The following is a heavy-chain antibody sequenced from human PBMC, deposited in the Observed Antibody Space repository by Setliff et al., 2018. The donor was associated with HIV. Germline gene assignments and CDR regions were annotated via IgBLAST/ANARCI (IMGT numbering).Heavy chain of an antibody. J-gene: IGHJ3*02. CDR2: INSDGSSP. CDR3: ARDTEMITTTDAFDI. CDR1: GFTFNNYW. Sequence: GGSLRLSCAASGFTFNNYWMHWVRQVPGKGLVWISHINSDGSSPIYADSVRGRFTISRDNAKDTMYLEMNSLRAEDTAVYYCARDTEMITTTDAFDIWGQGTMVTVSS. V-gene: IGHV3-74*01. D-gene: IGHD3-22*01.